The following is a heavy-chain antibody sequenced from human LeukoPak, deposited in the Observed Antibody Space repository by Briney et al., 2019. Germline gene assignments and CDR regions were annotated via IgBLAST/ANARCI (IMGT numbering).Heavy chain of an antibody. D-gene: IGHD2-2*01. CDR3: GRASGYCSSTSCPPDY. Sequence: SLRLSCAASGFTFDEHAMHWVRQAPGKGLEWVSGISRNSGSIGYADSVKGRFTISRDNAKNSLYLQMNSLRAEDTAFYYCGRASGYCSSTSCPPDYWGQGTLVTVSS. V-gene: IGHV3-9*01. CDR2: ISRNSGSI. J-gene: IGHJ4*02. CDR1: GFTFDEHA.